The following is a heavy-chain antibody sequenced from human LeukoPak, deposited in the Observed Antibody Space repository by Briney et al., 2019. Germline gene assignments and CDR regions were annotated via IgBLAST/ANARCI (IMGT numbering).Heavy chain of an antibody. CDR2: ISSDSNYI. J-gene: IGHJ4*02. V-gene: IGHV3-21*01. Sequence: SGGSLRLSCAASGFTFSSYSMNWVRQAPGKGLEWVSSISSDSNYIFYADSVQGRFTISRDNAEDSLFLQMNSLRAEDTAVYYCARDQRFGHFDYWGQGTLVTVSS. CDR3: ARDQRFGHFDY. D-gene: IGHD3-10*01. CDR1: GFTFSSYS.